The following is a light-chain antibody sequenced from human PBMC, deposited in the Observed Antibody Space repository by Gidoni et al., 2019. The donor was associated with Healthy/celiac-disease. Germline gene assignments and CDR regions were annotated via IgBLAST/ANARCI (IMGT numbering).Light chain of an antibody. V-gene: IGKV1-39*01. J-gene: IGKJ1*01. CDR1: QSMRRY. CDR2: AAS. CDR3: QQSYSTPPWT. Sequence: DIHLTQSPSSLSAPVGDRVTITCRASQSMRRYLNWYQQKPGTAPKLLIYAASSVQSGVPSRFSGRGSGTDFTLTISSLQPEDFATYYCQQSYSTPPWTFGQGTKVEIK.